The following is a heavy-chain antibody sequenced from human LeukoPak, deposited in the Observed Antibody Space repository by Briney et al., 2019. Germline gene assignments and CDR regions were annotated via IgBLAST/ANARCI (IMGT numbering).Heavy chain of an antibody. Sequence: SETLSLTCTVSGGSISSGGYYWSWIRQHPGKGLEWIGYIYYSGSTYYNPSLKSRVTISVDTSKNQFSLKLSSVTAADTAVYYCASSTTVESNFDYWGQGTLVTVSS. D-gene: IGHD4-11*01. V-gene: IGHV4-31*03. CDR2: IYYSGST. CDR1: GGSISSGGYY. CDR3: ASSTTVESNFDY. J-gene: IGHJ4*02.